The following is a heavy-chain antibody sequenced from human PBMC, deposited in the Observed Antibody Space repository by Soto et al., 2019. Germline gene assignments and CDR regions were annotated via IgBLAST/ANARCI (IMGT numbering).Heavy chain of an antibody. CDR1: GGTFSSYT. J-gene: IGHJ6*02. CDR3: ARDYDSSGPIDYYGMDV. Sequence: SVKVSCKASGGTFSSYTISWVRQAPGQGLEWMGRIIPILGIANYAQKFQGRVTITADKSTSTAYMELSSLRSEDTAVYYCARDYDSSGPIDYYGMDVWGQGTTVTVSS. V-gene: IGHV1-69*04. CDR2: IIPILGIA. D-gene: IGHD3-22*01.